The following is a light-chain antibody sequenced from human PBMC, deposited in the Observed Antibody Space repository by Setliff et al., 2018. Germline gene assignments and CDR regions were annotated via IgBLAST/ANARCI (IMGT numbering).Light chain of an antibody. CDR1: SSDVGGYNY. V-gene: IGLV2-14*01. Sequence: QSALTQPPSASGSPGQSVTISCTGTSSDVGGYNYVSWYQQHPGKAPKLMIYEVSKRPSGVSNRFSGSKSGNTASLTISGLQAEDEADYYCSSYTSSSTSYVFGTGTK. CDR2: EVS. CDR3: SSYTSSSTSYV. J-gene: IGLJ1*01.